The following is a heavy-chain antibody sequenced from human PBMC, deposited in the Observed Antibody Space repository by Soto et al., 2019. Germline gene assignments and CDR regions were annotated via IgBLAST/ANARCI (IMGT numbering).Heavy chain of an antibody. Sequence: QITLKESGPTLVKPTQTPTLTCTFSGFSLSTSGVGVGWIRQPPGKALEWLALIYWDDDKRYSPSLKSRRTITKDTSKNQVVLTMTNMDPVDTATYYCAHSRIVGARSTWFDPWGQGTLVTVSS. V-gene: IGHV2-5*02. J-gene: IGHJ5*02. CDR1: GFSLSTSGVG. CDR2: IYWDDDK. CDR3: AHSRIVGARSTWFDP. D-gene: IGHD1-26*01.